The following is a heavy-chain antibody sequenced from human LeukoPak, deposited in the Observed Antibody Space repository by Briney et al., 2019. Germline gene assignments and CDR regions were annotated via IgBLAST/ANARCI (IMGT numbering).Heavy chain of an antibody. Sequence: GGSLRPSCAASGFTFSSYWMHWVRQAPGKGLVWVSYISGDGSSTTYADSVKGRFTISRDNAKNTLDLQMNSLRAEDTAVYYCARHVPRLYCSGGSCYSAHYYYYGMDVWGQGTTVTVSS. J-gene: IGHJ6*02. CDR3: ARHVPRLYCSGGSCYSAHYYYYGMDV. D-gene: IGHD2-15*01. CDR1: GFTFSSYW. CDR2: ISGDGSST. V-gene: IGHV3-74*01.